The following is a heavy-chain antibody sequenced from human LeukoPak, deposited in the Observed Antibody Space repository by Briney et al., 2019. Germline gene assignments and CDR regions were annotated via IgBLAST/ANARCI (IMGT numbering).Heavy chain of an antibody. CDR1: GYTFTGYY. Sequence: ASVKVSCKASGYTFTGYYVHWVRQAPGQGLEWMGRINPNSGGTNYAQKFQGRVTMTRDTPISTAYMELSRLRSDDTAVYYCARTMVRGENDYWGQGTLVTVFS. CDR2: INPNSGGT. J-gene: IGHJ4*02. V-gene: IGHV1-2*06. CDR3: ARTMVRGENDY. D-gene: IGHD3-10*01.